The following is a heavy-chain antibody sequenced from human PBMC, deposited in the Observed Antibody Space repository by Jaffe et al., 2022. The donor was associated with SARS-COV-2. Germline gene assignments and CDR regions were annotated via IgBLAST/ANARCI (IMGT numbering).Heavy chain of an antibody. CDR3: ARLPCGTNCPNSFYGMDV. CDR2: MHSSGRT. CDR1: GDSISSSNSY. V-gene: IGHV4-39*01. J-gene: IGHJ6*02. Sequence: QLQLQESGPGLVKPSETLSLTCTVSGDSISSSNSYWGWLRQPPGKGLEWIGNMHSSGRTYYNPSLRSRVTISVDTPKNQFSLKLNSMTAADTAVYYCARLPCGTNCPNSFYGMDVWGQGTTVTVSS. D-gene: IGHD2-2*01.